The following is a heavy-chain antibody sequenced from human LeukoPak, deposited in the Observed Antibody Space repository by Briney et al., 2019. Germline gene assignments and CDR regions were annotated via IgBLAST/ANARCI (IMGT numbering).Heavy chain of an antibody. D-gene: IGHD3-10*01. J-gene: IGHJ4*02. Sequence: GGSLRLSCAASGFTFSTYGMHWVRQAPGKGLEWVAIISYDGSNKYYVDSVKGRFTISRDNSKNTLYLQMNSLRAEDTAVYYCARSPRSITMVRGVKDYFDYWGQGTLVTVSS. V-gene: IGHV3-30*03. CDR3: ARSPRSITMVRGVKDYFDY. CDR1: GFTFSTYG. CDR2: ISYDGSNK.